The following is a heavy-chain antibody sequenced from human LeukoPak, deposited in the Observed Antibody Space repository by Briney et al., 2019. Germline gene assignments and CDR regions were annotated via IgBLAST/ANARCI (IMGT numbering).Heavy chain of an antibody. CDR1: GFTFDDYA. Sequence: QPGGSLRLSCAASGFTFDDYAMPWVRQAPGKGLEWVSGISWNSGSIGYADSVKGRFTISRDNAKNPLYLQMNSLRAEDTALYYCAKESKDSGDYEYWGQGTLVTVSS. J-gene: IGHJ4*02. CDR2: ISWNSGSI. D-gene: IGHD4-17*01. V-gene: IGHV3-9*01. CDR3: AKESKDSGDYEY.